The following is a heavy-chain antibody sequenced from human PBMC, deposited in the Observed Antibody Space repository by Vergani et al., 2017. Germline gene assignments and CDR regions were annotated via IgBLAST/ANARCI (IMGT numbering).Heavy chain of an antibody. CDR3: AKVNDFRYYYYYIDV. D-gene: IGHD3-3*01. Sequence: EVQLVESGGGLVKPGGSLRLSCAASGFPFSSYSMNWVRQAPGKGLEWVSSISSSSSYIYYADSVKGRFTISRDNAKNSLYLQMNSLRAEDTAVYYCAKVNDFRYYYYYIDVWGKGTTVTVSS. CDR1: GFPFSSYS. J-gene: IGHJ6*03. V-gene: IGHV3-21*01. CDR2: ISSSSSYI.